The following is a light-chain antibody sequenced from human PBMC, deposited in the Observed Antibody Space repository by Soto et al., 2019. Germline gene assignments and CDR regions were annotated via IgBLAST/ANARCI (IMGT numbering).Light chain of an antibody. CDR3: QQYNNRRT. Sequence: EIVMTQSPATLSVSPGERATLSCRASQSVRSNLAWYQQKPGQAPRLLMYGASTRATGIPARFSGSGSGTEFTLTISSLQSEDFAVYYCQQYNNRRTFGQGTKVEIK. J-gene: IGKJ1*01. CDR1: QSVRSN. CDR2: GAS. V-gene: IGKV3-15*01.